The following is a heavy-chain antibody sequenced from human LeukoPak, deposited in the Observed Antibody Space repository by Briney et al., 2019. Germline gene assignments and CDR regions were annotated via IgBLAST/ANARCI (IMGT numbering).Heavy chain of an antibody. CDR1: GFTFSSYW. CDR3: ATSWGPDTSAFRWGRDGMDV. Sequence: PGGSLRLSCAASGFTFSSYWMHWVRQAPGKGLEWVSAISKSGDHTYYAASAKGRFTIYRDNSKNTQYLQMNSLRAEDTAVYYCATSWGPDTSAFRWGRDGMDVWGQGTTVIVS. CDR2: ISKSGDHT. V-gene: IGHV3-23*01. D-gene: IGHD3-16*01. J-gene: IGHJ6*02.